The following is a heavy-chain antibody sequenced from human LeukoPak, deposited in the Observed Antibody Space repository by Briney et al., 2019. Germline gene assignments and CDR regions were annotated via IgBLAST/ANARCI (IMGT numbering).Heavy chain of an antibody. J-gene: IGHJ3*02. D-gene: IGHD3-22*01. Sequence: LGTPSLTCAGYGGAFRGYYWGWIRQPPRKGPEWIGENNHSGSTNYNPSLKSRVTISVDTSKNQFSLKLSSVTAADTAVYYCARESYYDSSGYSHDAFDIWGQGTMVTVSS. CDR2: NNHSGST. CDR3: ARESYYDSSGYSHDAFDI. CDR1: GGAFRGYY. V-gene: IGHV4-34*01.